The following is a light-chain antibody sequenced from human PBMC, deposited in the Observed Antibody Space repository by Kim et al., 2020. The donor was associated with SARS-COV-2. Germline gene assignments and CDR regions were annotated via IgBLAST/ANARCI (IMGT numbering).Light chain of an antibody. Sequence: VSPGERATLSCRASQRVNSNLVWYQQKPGQPPRRLIYGASNRAPVIPERFSGSGSGTDCTLTINRLEPEDFAVYYCQQYGASPRTFGQGTKVEIK. J-gene: IGKJ1*01. V-gene: IGKV3-20*01. CDR1: QRVNSN. CDR3: QQYGASPRT. CDR2: GAS.